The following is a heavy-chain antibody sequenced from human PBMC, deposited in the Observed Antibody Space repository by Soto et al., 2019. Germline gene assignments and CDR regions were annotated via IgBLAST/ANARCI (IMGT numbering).Heavy chain of an antibody. J-gene: IGHJ4*02. CDR1: GYTFTAYA. CDR2: IKPANGNT. V-gene: IGHV1-3*01. CDR3: TRSAISPYGGLIGPFDY. D-gene: IGHD3-16*02. Sequence: GASVKVSCKATGYTFTAYAMHWVRQAPGQRLEWMGWIKPANGNTKYSQKFQGRLTITSDTSANTVYMELSSLSSEDTAMYYCTRSAISPYGGLIGPFDYWGQGNLVTVSS.